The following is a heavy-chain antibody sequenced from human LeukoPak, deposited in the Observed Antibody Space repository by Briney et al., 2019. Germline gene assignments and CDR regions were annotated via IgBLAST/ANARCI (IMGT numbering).Heavy chain of an antibody. V-gene: IGHV3-7*04. CDR2: IKQDGSEK. Sequence: PGGSLRPSCAASGFTFSSYWMSWVRQPPGKGLEWVANIKQDGSEKYYVDSVKGRFTISRDNAKNSLYLQMNSLTAEDTAVYYCARIRGIAAAGDYWGQGTLVTVSS. CDR1: GFTFSSYW. CDR3: ARIRGIAAAGDY. D-gene: IGHD6-13*01. J-gene: IGHJ4*02.